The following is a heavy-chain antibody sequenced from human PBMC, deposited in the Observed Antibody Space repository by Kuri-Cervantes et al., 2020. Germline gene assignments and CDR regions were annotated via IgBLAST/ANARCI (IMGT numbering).Heavy chain of an antibody. CDR3: ARDRRTSRTFDY. J-gene: IGHJ4*02. CDR2: ITWNGGTT. D-gene: IGHD1-1*01. Sequence: LSLTCAASGFTFDDYGMSWVRQAPGKGLEWVSGITWNGGTTGYAGSVKGRFTISRDNAKNSLYLKMNSLRAEDTAVYYCARDRRTSRTFDYWGQGTLVTVSS. CDR1: GFTFDDYG. V-gene: IGHV3-20*04.